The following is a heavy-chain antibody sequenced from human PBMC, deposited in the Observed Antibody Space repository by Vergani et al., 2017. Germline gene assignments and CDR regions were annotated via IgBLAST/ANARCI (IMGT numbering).Heavy chain of an antibody. Sequence: EVRLAESGGGLVQPGGSLRLSCAVSGFTFTSYSMNWVRQVPGKGLEWVSYISGVGDTINYADSVKGRFTISRDNSLHLQMNSLRVEDTAVYYCAGGIVGDLEFDNWGQGTLVTVSS. CDR2: ISGVGDTI. CDR3: AGGIVGDLEFDN. CDR1: GFTFTSYS. D-gene: IGHD1-26*01. J-gene: IGHJ4*02. V-gene: IGHV3-48*01.